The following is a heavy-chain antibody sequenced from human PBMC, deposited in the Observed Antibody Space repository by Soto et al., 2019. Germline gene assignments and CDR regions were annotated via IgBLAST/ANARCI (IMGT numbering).Heavy chain of an antibody. CDR1: GGSISGYY. CDR2: IYYSEST. J-gene: IGHJ4*02. D-gene: IGHD6-13*01. V-gene: IGHV4-59*08. Sequence: SETLSLTCTVSGGSISGYYWSWIRQPPGKGLEWIGYIYYSESTNYNPSLKSRVTISVDTSKNQFSLKLSSVTAADTAVYYCARVSSNWYPDYWGQGTLVTVSS. CDR3: ARVSSNWYPDY.